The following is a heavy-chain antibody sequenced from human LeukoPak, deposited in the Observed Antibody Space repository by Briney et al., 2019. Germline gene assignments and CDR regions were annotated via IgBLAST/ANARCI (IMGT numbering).Heavy chain of an antibody. V-gene: IGHV3-23*01. J-gene: IGHJ4*02. CDR2: LSAGGDTT. CDR1: GFIFSNYD. CDR3: AKGRRSVARLLGYHFDF. D-gene: IGHD3-16*01. Sequence: GGSLRLSCTASGFIFSNYDMSWVRQAPGKGLEWVSGLSAGGDTTYYADSVKGRFAISRDISKNTLYLQMNSLRADDTAIYYFAKGRRSVARLLGYHFDFWGPGTLVTVSS.